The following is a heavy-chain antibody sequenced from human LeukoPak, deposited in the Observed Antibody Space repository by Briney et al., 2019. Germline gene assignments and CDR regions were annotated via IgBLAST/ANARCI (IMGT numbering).Heavy chain of an antibody. J-gene: IGHJ4*02. CDR3: ASGGRGYYDFLDY. D-gene: IGHD3-22*01. V-gene: IGHV4-61*02. Sequence: SETLSLTCTVSGGSISSGSYYWSWIRQPAGKGLEWIGRIYTSGSTNYNPSLKSRVTISVDTSKNQFSLKLNSVIATDTAVYYCASGGRGYYDFLDYWGQGTLVSVSS. CDR1: GGSISSGSYY. CDR2: IYTSGST.